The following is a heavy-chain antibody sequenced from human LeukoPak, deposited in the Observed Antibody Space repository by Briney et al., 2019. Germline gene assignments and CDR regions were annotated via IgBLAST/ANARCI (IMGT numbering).Heavy chain of an antibody. Sequence: SETLSLTCTVSGGSISSLYWSWIRQPPGKGLEWIGSVYHSGSTNYNPSLKSRVTISLDTSKNQFSLRLSSVTAADTAVYYCARVMTTVTTFKTYSYGMDVWGQGTTVTVSS. V-gene: IGHV4-59*11. D-gene: IGHD4-17*01. J-gene: IGHJ6*02. CDR3: ARVMTTVTTFKTYSYGMDV. CDR1: GGSISSLY. CDR2: VYHSGST.